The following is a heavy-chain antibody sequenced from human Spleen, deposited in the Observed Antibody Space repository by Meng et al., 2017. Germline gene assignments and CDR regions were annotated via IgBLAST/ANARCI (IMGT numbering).Heavy chain of an antibody. CDR3: AREIAVAAHYYWYFDL. V-gene: IGHV4-34*02. J-gene: IGHJ2*01. D-gene: IGHD6-19*01. CDR1: GGSFSGYY. Sequence: QVPLQQWGAGLLKPSETLSLTCAVYGGSFSGYYWSWIRQPPGKGLEWIGEINRSGSTTYNPSLKSRVTISVDTSKNQFSLKLSSVTAADTAVYYCAREIAVAAHYYWYFDLWGRGTLVTVSS. CDR2: INRSGST.